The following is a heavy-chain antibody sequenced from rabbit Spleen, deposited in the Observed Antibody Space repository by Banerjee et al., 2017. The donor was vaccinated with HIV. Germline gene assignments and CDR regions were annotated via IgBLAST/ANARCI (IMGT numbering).Heavy chain of an antibody. CDR1: RFDFSTYS. CDR2: IDADSNGST. V-gene: IGHV1S45*01. J-gene: IGHJ3*01. Sequence: ELVESGGGLVQPGGSLKLSCKASRFDFSTYSMSWVRQAPGKGLEWIGCIDADSNGSTYYARWAKGRFTISKTSSTTVTLQMTSLTAADTATYFCARGPGSIRLDLWGPGTLVTVS. CDR3: ARGPGSIRLDL. D-gene: IGHD3-1*01.